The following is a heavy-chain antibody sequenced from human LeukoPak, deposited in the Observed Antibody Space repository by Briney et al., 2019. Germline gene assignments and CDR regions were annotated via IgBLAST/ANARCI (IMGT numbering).Heavy chain of an antibody. J-gene: IGHJ4*02. CDR1: GYTFTSYA. V-gene: IGHV7-4-1*02. CDR2: INTNTGNP. Sequence: ASVRVSCKASGYTFTSYAMNWVRQAPGQGLEWMGWINTNTGNPTYAQGFTGRFVFSLDTSVSTAYLQISSLKAEDTAVYYCARKNVRTAAGPLNYWGQGTLVTVSS. D-gene: IGHD6-25*01. CDR3: ARKNVRTAAGPLNY.